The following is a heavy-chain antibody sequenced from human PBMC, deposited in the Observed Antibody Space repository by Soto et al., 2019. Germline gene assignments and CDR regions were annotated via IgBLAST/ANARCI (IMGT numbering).Heavy chain of an antibody. CDR3: ARGLLWFGELPVGY. J-gene: IGHJ4*02. D-gene: IGHD3-10*01. Sequence: QVQLVQSGAEVKKPGASVKVSCKAPGYTFTSYAMHWVRQAPGQRLEWMGWINAGNGNTKYSQKFQGRVTITRDTSASTAYMELSSLRSEATAVYYCARGLLWFGELPVGYWGQGTLVTVSS. CDR2: INAGNGNT. V-gene: IGHV1-3*01. CDR1: GYTFTSYA.